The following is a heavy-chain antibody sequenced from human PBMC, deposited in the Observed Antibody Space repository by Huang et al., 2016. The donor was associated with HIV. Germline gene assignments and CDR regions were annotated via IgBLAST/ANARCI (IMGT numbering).Heavy chain of an antibody. CDR2: SGYTVRRY. J-gene: IGHJ6*03. Sequence: DGQLVESGGGLVKPGGSLRRYCEASGLTFSDFAFSWVRKAPGTGTGCVACSGYTVRRYYISDSVEGSFAITRDDDANSLSLPMNSLEAEDTAIYSCARDRYCYDGGFSDLFMEDSYVDVSGKGTTVTVSS. D-gene: IGHD2-2*01. V-gene: IGHV3-21*06. CDR3: ARDRYCYDGGFSDLFMEDSYVDV. CDR1: GLTFSDFA.